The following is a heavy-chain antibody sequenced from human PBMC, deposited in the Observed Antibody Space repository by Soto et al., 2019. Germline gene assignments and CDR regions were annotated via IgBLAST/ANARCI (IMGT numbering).Heavy chain of an antibody. V-gene: IGHV1-69*02. CDR3: ASSPLTILEGYWFVP. Sequence: QVQLVQSGAEVKKPGSSVKVSCKASGGTFSSYTISWVRQAPGQGLEWMGRIIPILGIANYAQKFQGRVTITADKSTSTAYMELSSLRSEDTAVYYCASSPLTILEGYWFVPWGQGTLVTVSS. D-gene: IGHD3-3*01. CDR1: GGTFSSYT. CDR2: IIPILGIA. J-gene: IGHJ5*02.